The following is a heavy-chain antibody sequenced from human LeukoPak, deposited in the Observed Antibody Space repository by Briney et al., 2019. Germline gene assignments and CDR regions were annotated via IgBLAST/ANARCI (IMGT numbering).Heavy chain of an antibody. J-gene: IGHJ5*02. CDR3: ARGHDYSDYEGNWFDP. CDR1: GYTFTSYD. D-gene: IGHD4-11*01. V-gene: IGHV1-8*03. Sequence: GASVKVSCKASGYTFTSYDINWVRQATGQGLEWMGWMNPNSGNTGYAQKFQGRVTITRNTSISTAYMELSSLRSEDTAVYYCARGHDYSDYEGNWFDPWGQGTLVTVSS. CDR2: MNPNSGNT.